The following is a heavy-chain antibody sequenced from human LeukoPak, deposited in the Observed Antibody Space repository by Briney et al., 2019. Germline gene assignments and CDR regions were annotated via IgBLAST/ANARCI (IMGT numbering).Heavy chain of an antibody. D-gene: IGHD1-26*01. V-gene: IGHV3-48*03. Sequence: GGSLRLSCAASGFTFNSYEMNLVRQAPGKGLEWVSYISSSGATIYYADSVKGRFTISRDNAKNSLYLQMNSLSAEDTAVYYCARDAYSGSYQYYYYYNMDVWGKGTTVTISS. J-gene: IGHJ6*03. CDR2: ISSSGATI. CDR1: GFTFNSYE. CDR3: ARDAYSGSYQYYYYYNMDV.